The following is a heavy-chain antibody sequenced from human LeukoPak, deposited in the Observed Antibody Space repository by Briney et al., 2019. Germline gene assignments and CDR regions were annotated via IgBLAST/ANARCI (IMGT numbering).Heavy chain of an antibody. Sequence: SQTLSLTCTVSGGSISSGSYYWSWIRQRQPAGKGLEWIGHIQPSGSTNYNPSFKSRITISVDTSKNHFSLMLSSVTAADTAVYYCARGITGITAAGSEWGQGTLVTVSS. CDR2: IQPSGST. CDR1: GGSISSGSYY. CDR3: ARGITGITAAGSE. J-gene: IGHJ4*02. D-gene: IGHD6-13*01. V-gene: IGHV4-61*09.